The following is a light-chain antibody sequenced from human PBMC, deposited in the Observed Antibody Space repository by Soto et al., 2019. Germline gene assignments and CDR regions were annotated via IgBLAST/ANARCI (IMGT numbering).Light chain of an antibody. CDR3: QQAYSFPLT. J-gene: IGKJ4*01. Sequence: DIQMTQSPSSVSASVGDRVTITCRASQGINSWLAWYQQKPGRAPQLLIPAAASLRSGVPSRFSGSGSGTDFSLTITSLQPEDFATYYCQQAYSFPLTFGGGTKVDIK. V-gene: IGKV1D-12*01. CDR1: QGINSW. CDR2: AAA.